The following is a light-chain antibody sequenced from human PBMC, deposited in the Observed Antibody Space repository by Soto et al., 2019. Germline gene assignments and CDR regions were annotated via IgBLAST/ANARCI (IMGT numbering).Light chain of an antibody. CDR2: AAS. CDR1: QGINNY. CDR3: KNNTPARWT. J-gene: IGKJ1*01. Sequence: DIQMTQSPSSLSASVGDRVTITCRASQGINNYLAWYQQRPGKVPKLLIYAASTLQSGVPSRFSGSGSGTIFAPPIGTLQPKDVAIYYCKNNTPARWTFGKGPKVDIK. V-gene: IGKV1-27*01.